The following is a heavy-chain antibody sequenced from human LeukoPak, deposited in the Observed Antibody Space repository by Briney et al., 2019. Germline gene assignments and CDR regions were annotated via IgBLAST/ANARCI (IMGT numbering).Heavy chain of an antibody. CDR3: ARSFRSSWPPSGGY. V-gene: IGHV1-69*05. CDR2: IIPIFGTA. D-gene: IGHD6-13*01. J-gene: IGHJ4*02. Sequence: ASVKVSCKASGGTFSSYAISWVRQAPGQGLEWIGGIIPIFGTANYAQKFQGRVTITTDESTSTAYMELSSLRSEDTAVYYCARSFRSSWPPSGGYWGQGTLVTVSS. CDR1: GGTFSSYA.